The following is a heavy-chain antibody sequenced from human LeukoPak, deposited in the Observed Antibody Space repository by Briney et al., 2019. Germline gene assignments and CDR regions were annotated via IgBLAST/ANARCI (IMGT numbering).Heavy chain of an antibody. Sequence: ASVKVSCKVSGYTLTELSMHWVRQAPGKGLEWMGGFDPEDGETIYAQKFQGRVTMTEDTSTDTAYMELSSLRSEDTAVYYCATLSSMVQGVIVLEDWFDPWGQGTLVTVSS. CDR2: FDPEDGET. J-gene: IGHJ5*02. D-gene: IGHD3-10*01. CDR1: GYTLTELS. V-gene: IGHV1-24*01. CDR3: ATLSSMVQGVIVLEDWFDP.